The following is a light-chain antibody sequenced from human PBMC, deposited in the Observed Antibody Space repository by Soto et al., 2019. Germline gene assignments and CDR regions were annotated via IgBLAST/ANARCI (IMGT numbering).Light chain of an antibody. J-gene: IGKJ5*01. CDR3: LQDSTFHRT. CDR1: RDIGDR. CDR2: TAS. Sequence: DIQMTQSPSTLSGSVGDRVTITCRASRDIGDRLACFRHKPAKAPQLLIQTASTLVRETPSRFSGSGSGTDFLLTINNLQPEGFATYYCLQDSTFHRTFGQGTRLEIK. V-gene: IGKV1-12*01.